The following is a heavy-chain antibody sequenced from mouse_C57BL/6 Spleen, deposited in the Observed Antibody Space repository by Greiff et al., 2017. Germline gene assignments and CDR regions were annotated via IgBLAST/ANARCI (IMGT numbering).Heavy chain of an antibody. Sequence: EVQLVESGGGLVKPGGSLKLSCAASGFTFSSYAMPWVRQTPEKRLEWVATISDGGSYTYYPDNVKGRFTISRDNAKNNLYLQMSQLKSEDTAMYYCAKEDYGNYEAMEDWGQGTSVTVSS. CDR3: AKEDYGNYEAMED. CDR1: GFTFSSYA. D-gene: IGHD2-1*01. CDR2: ISDGGSYT. V-gene: IGHV5-4*01. J-gene: IGHJ4*01.